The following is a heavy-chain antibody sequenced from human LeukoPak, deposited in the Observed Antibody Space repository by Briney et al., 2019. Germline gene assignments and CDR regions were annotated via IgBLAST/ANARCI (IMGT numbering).Heavy chain of an antibody. CDR1: GFTNSNSS. Sequence: SVKVSCKASGFTNSNSSVQWVRQARGQRPEWIGWIVVGTGKTNYAQRLQERVTITRDMSTGTVDMGLSSLRSEDTAVYYCAATSIRMVQRIIYYGKDVWGQGTTVTVSS. J-gene: IGHJ6*02. CDR3: AATSIRMVQRIIYYGKDV. CDR2: IVVGTGKT. D-gene: IGHD3-10*01. V-gene: IGHV1-58*01.